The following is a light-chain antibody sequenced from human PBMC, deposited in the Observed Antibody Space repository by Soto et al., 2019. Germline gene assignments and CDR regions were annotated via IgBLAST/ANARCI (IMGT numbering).Light chain of an antibody. CDR3: SSYTSSSTSVV. CDR2: DVS. CDR1: SSDVGGYNY. Sequence: QSALTQPASVSGSPGQSITISCTGTSSDVGGYNYVSWYQQHPGEAPKLMIYDVSNRPSGVSNRFSGSKSGNTASLTISGLQAEDDADYYCSSYTSSSTSVVFGGGTKLTVL. J-gene: IGLJ2*01. V-gene: IGLV2-14*01.